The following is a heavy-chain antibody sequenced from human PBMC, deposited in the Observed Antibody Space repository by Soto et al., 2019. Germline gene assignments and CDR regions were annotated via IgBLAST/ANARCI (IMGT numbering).Heavy chain of an antibody. D-gene: IGHD1-26*01. Sequence: GGSLRLSCAASGFTFSTYAMSWVRQAPGKGLEWVSAISGSGSNTYYADSVKGRFTIPRHDSKSTLYLQMNSLRAEDTAVYYCARDPSHSYYTLFYYFDYWGQGTLVTVSS. V-gene: IGHV3-23*01. CDR1: GFTFSTYA. CDR2: ISGSGSNT. J-gene: IGHJ4*02. CDR3: ARDPSHSYYTLFYYFDY.